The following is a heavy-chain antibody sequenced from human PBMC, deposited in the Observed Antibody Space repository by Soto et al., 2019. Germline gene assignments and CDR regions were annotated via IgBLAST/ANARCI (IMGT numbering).Heavy chain of an antibody. J-gene: IGHJ4*02. Sequence: ASVKVSCKVSGYTLTELSMHWVRQAPGKGLEWMGGFDPEDGETIYAQKFQGRVTMTEDTSTDTAYMELGRLRSEDTAVYYCATKGEGSSAEFDYWGQGTLITVS. D-gene: IGHD6-6*01. CDR1: GYTLTELS. V-gene: IGHV1-24*01. CDR3: ATKGEGSSAEFDY. CDR2: FDPEDGET.